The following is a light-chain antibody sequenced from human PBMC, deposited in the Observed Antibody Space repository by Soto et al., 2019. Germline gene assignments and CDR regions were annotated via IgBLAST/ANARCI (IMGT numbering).Light chain of an antibody. CDR1: QSVLHSSNNKNY. CDR3: QQYYSTPPWT. CDR2: WAS. V-gene: IGKV4-1*01. J-gene: IGKJ1*01. Sequence: DIVMTQSPDSLAVSLGERATINCKSSQSVLHSSNNKNYLAWYLQKPGQPPKLLIYWASTRESGVPDRFSGSGSGTDFTLTISSLQAEDVAVYYCQQYYSTPPWTFGQGTKVEIK.